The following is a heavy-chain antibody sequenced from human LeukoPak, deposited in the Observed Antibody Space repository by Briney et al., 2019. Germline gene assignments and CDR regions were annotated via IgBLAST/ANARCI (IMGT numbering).Heavy chain of an antibody. J-gene: IGHJ4*01. Sequence: SETLSLTCTVSGGSISDYYRSWIRQPPGKGLEWIGYIHYSGNNKYNPSLKSRVSISVDTSKNQYSLKLNSVTAADTAVYFCSRGGGGIPFDYWGQGTLVSVSS. D-gene: IGHD2-21*01. V-gene: IGHV4-59*01. CDR1: GGSISDYY. CDR2: IHYSGNN. CDR3: SRGGGGIPFDY.